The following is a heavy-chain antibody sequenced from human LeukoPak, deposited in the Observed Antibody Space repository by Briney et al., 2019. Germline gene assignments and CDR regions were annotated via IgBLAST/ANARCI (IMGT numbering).Heavy chain of an antibody. CDR3: ASRGGTYYDYVWGSYPALAFDY. Sequence: GGSLRLSCAASGFTVSSNYMSWVRQAPGKGLEWVSVIYSGGSTYYADSVKGRFTISTDNSKNTLYLQMNSLRAEDTAVYYCASRGGTYYDYVWGSYPALAFDYWGQGTLVTVSP. J-gene: IGHJ4*02. CDR2: IYSGGST. V-gene: IGHV3-66*01. CDR1: GFTVSSNY. D-gene: IGHD3-16*02.